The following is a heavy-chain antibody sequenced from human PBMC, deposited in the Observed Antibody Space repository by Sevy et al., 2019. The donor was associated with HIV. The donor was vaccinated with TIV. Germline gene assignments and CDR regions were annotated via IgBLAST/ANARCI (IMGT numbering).Heavy chain of an antibody. CDR3: VFIQEFYGSLQDY. V-gene: IGHV3-48*02. J-gene: IGHJ4*02. CDR1: GFTFSSYS. CDR2: ISGRSGTT. D-gene: IGHD2-15*01. Sequence: GGSLRLSCAASGFTFSSYSLNWVRQAPGKGLEWVSYISGRSGTTYYADSVKGRFTISRDNAKNSLYLQMNSLRDEDTAVYYCVFIQEFYGSLQDYWGQGTLVTVSS.